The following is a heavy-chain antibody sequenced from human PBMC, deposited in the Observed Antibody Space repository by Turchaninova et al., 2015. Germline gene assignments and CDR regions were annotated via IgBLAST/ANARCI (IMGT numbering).Heavy chain of an antibody. D-gene: IGHD2/OR15-2a*01. J-gene: IGHJ6*03. V-gene: IGHV4-38-2*01. Sequence: QVQLQESGPGLVKPSETLSLPCGVPGYSISSGYYWGWIRQPPGKGLEWIGSIYHSGSTYYNPPLKSRVTILVDTSKNQFSLKLSSVTVADTAVYYCARQAQYPSYYMDVWGKGTTVTVSS. CDR3: ARQAQYPSYYMDV. CDR2: IYHSGST. CDR1: GYSISSGYY.